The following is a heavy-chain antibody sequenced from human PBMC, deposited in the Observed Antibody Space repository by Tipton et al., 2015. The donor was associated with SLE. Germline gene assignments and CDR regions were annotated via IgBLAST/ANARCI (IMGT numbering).Heavy chain of an antibody. J-gene: IGHJ6*02. V-gene: IGHV3-48*03. Sequence: SLRLSCAASGFTFSSYEMNWVRQAPGKGLEWVSYISSSGSTIYYADSVKGRFTISRDNSKNTVYLQMNSLRAEDTAVYYCAKDVDSSGWDGMDVWGQGTTVTVSS. D-gene: IGHD6-25*01. CDR1: GFTFSSYE. CDR3: AKDVDSSGWDGMDV. CDR2: ISSSGSTI.